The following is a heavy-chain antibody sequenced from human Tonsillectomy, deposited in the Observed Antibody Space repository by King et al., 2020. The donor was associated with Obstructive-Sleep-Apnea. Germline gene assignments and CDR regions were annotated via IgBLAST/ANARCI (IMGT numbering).Heavy chain of an antibody. CDR1: GGSISSYY. Sequence: VQLQESGPGLVKPSETLSLTCTVSGGSISSYYWSWIRQPPGKGLEWIGYIYYSGSTNYNPSLKSRVTISVDTSKNQFSLKLSSVTAADTAVYYCARGIPITGTYWYFDLWGRGTLVTVSS. CDR3: ARGIPITGTYWYFDL. V-gene: IGHV4-59*01. D-gene: IGHD5-24*01. CDR2: IYYSGST. J-gene: IGHJ2*01.